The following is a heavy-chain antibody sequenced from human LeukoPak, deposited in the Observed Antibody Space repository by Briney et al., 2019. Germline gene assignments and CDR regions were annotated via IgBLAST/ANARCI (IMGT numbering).Heavy chain of an antibody. V-gene: IGHV4-38-2*02. CDR1: GYSISSGDY. J-gene: IGHJ5*01. Sequence: SETLSLTCNVSGYSISSGDYWGWIRQPPGKGLEWIGSIYHSGSAYYNPSLKSRVTISVDTSKNQFSLKLSSVTAADTAVYYCARDRPYSSSSHSNWFDPWGKGTTVTVSS. CDR2: IYHSGSA. CDR3: ARDRPYSSSSHSNWFDP. D-gene: IGHD6-13*01.